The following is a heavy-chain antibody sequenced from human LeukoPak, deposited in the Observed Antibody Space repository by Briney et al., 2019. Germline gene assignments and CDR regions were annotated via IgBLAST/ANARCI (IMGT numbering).Heavy chain of an antibody. V-gene: IGHV3-23*01. D-gene: IGHD6-19*01. J-gene: IGHJ6*03. CDR3: AKDAREAGMMVYYYYMDV. CDR2: ISGSGGST. Sequence: GGSLRLSCAASGFTFSSYAMSWVRQAPGKGLEWVSAISGSGGSTYYADSVKGRFTISRDNSKNTLYLQMNSLRAEDTAVYYCAKDAREAGMMVYYYYMDVWGKGTTVTISS. CDR1: GFTFSSYA.